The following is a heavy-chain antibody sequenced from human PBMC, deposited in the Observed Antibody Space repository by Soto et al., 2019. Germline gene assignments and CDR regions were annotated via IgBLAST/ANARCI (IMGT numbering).Heavy chain of an antibody. CDR2: ISSSNNTI. J-gene: IGHJ4*02. CDR3: ALRAGPL. V-gene: IGHV3-48*01. D-gene: IGHD6-13*01. Sequence: EVQLVESGGGLVQPGGSLRLSCAASGFSFTTYSMNWVRQAPGKGLEWISYISSSNNTIYYADSVKGRFTIYRDNAKNSLYLQMNSLRAEDTAVYYCALRAGPLGGQGTLVTVSS. CDR1: GFSFTTYS.